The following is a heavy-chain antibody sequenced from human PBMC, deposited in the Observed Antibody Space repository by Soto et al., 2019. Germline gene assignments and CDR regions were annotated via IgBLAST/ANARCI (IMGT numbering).Heavy chain of an antibody. Sequence: QVHLVESGGGAVQAGRSLRVSCATSGFIFSAYGMHWVRQAPGKGLEWVAFINYDGRSKFYGDSVKGRFTVSRDNSKNTLFLQLNSLRGEDTATYYCARCKQKVIHCAMDVWGQGATVTVTS. CDR3: ARCKQKVIHCAMDV. J-gene: IGHJ6*02. V-gene: IGHV3-33*01. D-gene: IGHD2-21*01. CDR2: INYDGRSK. CDR1: GFIFSAYG.